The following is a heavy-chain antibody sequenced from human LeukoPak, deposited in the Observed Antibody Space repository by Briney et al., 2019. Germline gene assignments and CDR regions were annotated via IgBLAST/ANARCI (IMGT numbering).Heavy chain of an antibody. CDR3: AGGYSYGLNYFDY. V-gene: IGHV4-34*01. CDR1: GGSFSGYY. Sequence: SETLSLTCAVYGGSFSGYYGSWIRQPPGKGLEWIGEINHSGSTNYNPSLKSRVTISVDTSKNQFSLKLSSVTAADTAVYYCAGGYSYGLNYFDYWGQGALVTVSS. D-gene: IGHD5-18*01. CDR2: INHSGST. J-gene: IGHJ4*02.